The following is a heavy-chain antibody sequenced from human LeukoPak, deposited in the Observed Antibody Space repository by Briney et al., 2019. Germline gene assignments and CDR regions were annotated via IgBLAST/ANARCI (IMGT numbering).Heavy chain of an antibody. CDR2: ISSGGSYI. V-gene: IGHV3-11*06. Sequence: GGSLRLSCAASGITFSDYYMNWIRQAPGKGLEWVSYISSGGSYIEYADSVKGRFTISRDNAKKSLYLQMNSLRAEDTAVYYCARGFYASGSYFHHWGQGTLVTVSS. CDR3: ARGFYASGSYFHH. CDR1: GITFSDYY. J-gene: IGHJ1*01. D-gene: IGHD3-10*01.